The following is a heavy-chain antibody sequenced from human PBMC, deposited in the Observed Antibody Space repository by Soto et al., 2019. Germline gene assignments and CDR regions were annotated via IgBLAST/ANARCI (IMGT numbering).Heavy chain of an antibody. CDR1: GGTFSTYT. CDR3: AAAPARPSNDSHASSSP. J-gene: IGHJ5*02. D-gene: IGHD3-16*01. V-gene: IGHV1-69*02. CDR2: IIPIIGII. Sequence: QVQLVQSGAEVKKPGSSVKVSCKASGGTFSTYTITWVRQAPGQGLEWMGRIIPIIGIINYAQKFQGRVTITAATFTATAYMALTALSSPDPAVYSCAAAPARPSNDSHASSSPWGQGTPVTVSS.